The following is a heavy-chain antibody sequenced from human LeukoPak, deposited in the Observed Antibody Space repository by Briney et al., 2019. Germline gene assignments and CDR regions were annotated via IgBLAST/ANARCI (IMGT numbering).Heavy chain of an antibody. V-gene: IGHV3-33*01. CDR1: GFTFSSYG. D-gene: IGHD3-16*02. CDR3: ARDPYAGMIMFGGVIAPNPYFDY. Sequence: GRSLRLSCAASGFTFSSYGMHWVRQAPGKGLEWVAVIWYDGSNKYYADSVKGRFTISRDNSKNTLYLQMNSLRAEDTAVYYCARDPYAGMIMFGGVIAPNPYFDYWGQGTLVTVSS. J-gene: IGHJ4*02. CDR2: IWYDGSNK.